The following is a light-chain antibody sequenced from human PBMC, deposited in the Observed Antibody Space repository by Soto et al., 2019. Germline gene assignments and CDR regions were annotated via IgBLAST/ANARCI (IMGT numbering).Light chain of an antibody. CDR2: AAS. CDR3: QQYYSYPRT. V-gene: IGKV1-8*01. J-gene: IGKJ1*01. Sequence: AIRMTQSPSSLSASTGDRVTITCRASQGISSYLACYQQKPGKAPTRLIYAASTLQSGVSSRFCGSGSVTDFTLTLCCLQSEDFATYYCQQYYSYPRTFGQGTKV. CDR1: QGISSY.